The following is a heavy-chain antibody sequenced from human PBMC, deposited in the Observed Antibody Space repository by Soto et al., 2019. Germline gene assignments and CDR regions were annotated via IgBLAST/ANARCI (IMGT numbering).Heavy chain of an antibody. Sequence: SETLSLTCTVPGGSISSYYWSWIRQPPGKGLEWIGYIYYSGSTNYNPSLKSRVTISVDTSKNQFSLKLSSVTAADTAVYYCARVAYNGSGSSFYYYYYMDVWGKGTTVTVS. D-gene: IGHD3-10*01. CDR2: IYYSGST. V-gene: IGHV4-59*01. CDR1: GGSISSYY. J-gene: IGHJ6*03. CDR3: ARVAYNGSGSSFYYYYYMDV.